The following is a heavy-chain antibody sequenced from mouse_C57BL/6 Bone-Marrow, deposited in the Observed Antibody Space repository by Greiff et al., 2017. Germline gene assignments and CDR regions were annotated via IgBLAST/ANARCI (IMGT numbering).Heavy chain of an antibody. CDR2: IYPGGGYT. J-gene: IGHJ2*01. CDR3: ARSGRLRPPFDY. D-gene: IGHD2-4*01. CDR1: GYTFTNYW. Sequence: VKLMESGAELVRPGTSVKMSCKASGYTFTNYWIGWAKQRPGHGLEWIGDIYPGGGYTNYNEKFKGKATLTADKSSSTAYMQFSSLTSEDSAIYYCARSGRLRPPFDYWGQGTTLTVSS. V-gene: IGHV1-63*01.